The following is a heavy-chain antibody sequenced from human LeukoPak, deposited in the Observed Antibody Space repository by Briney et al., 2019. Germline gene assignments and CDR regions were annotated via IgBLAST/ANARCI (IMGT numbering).Heavy chain of an antibody. CDR3: ARDLMGIAYRGAFHY. V-gene: IGHV3-23*01. D-gene: IGHD6-13*01. Sequence: PGGSLRLSCAASGFTFSSYAMSWVRQAPGKGLEWVSDISGSGGSTYYADSVKGRFTISRDNSKNTLYLQMNSLRAEDTAVYYCARDLMGIAYRGAFHYWGQGTLVTVSS. CDR2: ISGSGGST. CDR1: GFTFSSYA. J-gene: IGHJ4*02.